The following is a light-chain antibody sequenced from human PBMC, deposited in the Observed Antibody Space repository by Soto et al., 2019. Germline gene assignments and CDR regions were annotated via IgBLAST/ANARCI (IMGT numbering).Light chain of an antibody. CDR2: IAS. Sequence: DIQLTQSPSFLSASVGDRVTITCRASQGIRNDLGWFQQKPGKAPKRLIYIASSLQSGVPSRFSGSGSGTDFTLTIDSLQPEDFATSFCPQTNTAPWTFGQGTKGDIK. CDR3: PQTNTAPWT. V-gene: IGKV1-17*01. CDR1: QGIRND. J-gene: IGKJ1*01.